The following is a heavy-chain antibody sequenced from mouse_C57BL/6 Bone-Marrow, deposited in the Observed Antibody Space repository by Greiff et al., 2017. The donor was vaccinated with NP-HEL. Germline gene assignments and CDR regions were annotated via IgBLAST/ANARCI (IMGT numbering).Heavy chain of an antibody. Sequence: EVQLQQSGPELVKPGASVKISCKASGYTFTDYYMNWVKQSHGKSLEWIGDINPNNGGTSYNQKFKGKATLTVDKSSSTAYMELRSLTSEDSAVYYCARFRITTVVAPDFDVWGTGTTVTVAS. CDR3: ARFRITTVVAPDFDV. CDR2: INPNNGGT. CDR1: GYTFTDYY. V-gene: IGHV1-26*01. J-gene: IGHJ1*03. D-gene: IGHD1-1*01.